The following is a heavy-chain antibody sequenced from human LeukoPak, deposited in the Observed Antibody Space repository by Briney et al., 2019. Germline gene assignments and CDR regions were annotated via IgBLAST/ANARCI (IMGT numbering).Heavy chain of an antibody. CDR1: GFTFSSYW. CDR3: TRVRNDYDGSGYFDY. J-gene: IGHJ4*02. CDR2: MYSGGST. Sequence: GGSLRLSCAASGFTFSSYWMHWVRQAPGKGLEWVSVMYSGGSTYYADSVKGRFTISRDNSKNTLYFQMNSLRVEDTAIYYCTRVRNDYDGSGYFDYWGQGTLVTVSS. V-gene: IGHV3-53*01. D-gene: IGHD3-22*01.